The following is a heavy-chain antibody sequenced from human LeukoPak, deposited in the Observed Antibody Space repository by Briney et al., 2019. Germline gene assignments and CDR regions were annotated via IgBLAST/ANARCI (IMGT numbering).Heavy chain of an antibody. CDR3: ARIPETYYYDSSYYFDY. D-gene: IGHD3-22*01. J-gene: IGHJ4*02. Sequence: GASVKVSCKASGYTFTSYGISWVRQAPGQGLEWMGWISAYNGNTNYAQKLQGRVTITTDTSTSTAYMELRSQRSDDTAVYYCARIPETYYYDSSYYFDYWGQGTLVTVSS. V-gene: IGHV1-18*01. CDR1: GYTFTSYG. CDR2: ISAYNGNT.